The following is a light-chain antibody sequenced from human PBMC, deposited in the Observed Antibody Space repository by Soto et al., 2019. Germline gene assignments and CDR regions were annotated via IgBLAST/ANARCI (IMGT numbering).Light chain of an antibody. J-gene: IGKJ4*01. CDR3: LQDYNYPLT. CDR1: QDIRND. V-gene: IGKV1-6*01. CDR2: GAS. Sequence: IQVTQAPSSLSASVGDRATITCRASQDIRNDLGWYQQKPGKAPKLVIYGASNLQSGVPSRFSGSGFGTDFSLTISSLQPEDSATYYCLQDYNYPLTFGRGTKVDIK.